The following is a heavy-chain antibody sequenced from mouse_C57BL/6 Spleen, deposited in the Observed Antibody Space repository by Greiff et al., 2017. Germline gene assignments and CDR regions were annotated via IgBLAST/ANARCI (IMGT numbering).Heavy chain of an antibody. J-gene: IGHJ4*01. CDR1: GYAFSSSW. CDR2: IYPGDGDT. V-gene: IGHV1-82*01. D-gene: IGHD1-1*01. CDR3: ARHPSHYGSRRSAMDY. Sequence: QVQLQQSGPELVKPGASVKISCKASGYAFSSSWMNWVKQRPGKGLEWIGRIYPGDGDTNYNGKFKGKATLTADKSSSTAYMQLSSLTSEDSAVYFCARHPSHYGSRRSAMDYWGQGTSVTVSS.